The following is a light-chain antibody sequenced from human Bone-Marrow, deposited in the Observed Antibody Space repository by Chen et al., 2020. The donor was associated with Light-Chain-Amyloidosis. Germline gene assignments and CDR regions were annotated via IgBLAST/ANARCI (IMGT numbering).Light chain of an antibody. CDR3: ETWDRSLSDVV. CDR2: DNN. Sequence: QSVLTQPPSVSAAPGQTVTISCSGSISNIKNNFVSWCQQLPGSAPTLLIHDNNKRPSGIPDRFSGSKSGTSATLGITGLQTADEADYYCETWDRSLSDVVFGGGTKLTVI. CDR1: ISNIKNNF. V-gene: IGLV1-51*01. J-gene: IGLJ3*02.